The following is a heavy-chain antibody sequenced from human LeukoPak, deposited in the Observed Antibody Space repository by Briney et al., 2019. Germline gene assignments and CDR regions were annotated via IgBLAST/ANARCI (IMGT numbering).Heavy chain of an antibody. CDR3: ARNHYDSSGYYFPLGY. Sequence: PGGSLRLSCAASGFTFSSYAMHWVGQAPGKGLEWVAVISSDGSNKYYADSVKGRFTISRDNSKNTLYLQMNSLRDEDTAMYYCARNHYDSSGYYFPLGYWGQGTLVTVSS. V-gene: IGHV3-30*04. J-gene: IGHJ4*02. CDR2: ISSDGSNK. CDR1: GFTFSSYA. D-gene: IGHD3-22*01.